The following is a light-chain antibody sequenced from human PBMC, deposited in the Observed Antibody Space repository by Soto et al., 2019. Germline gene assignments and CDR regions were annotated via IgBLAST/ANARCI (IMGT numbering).Light chain of an antibody. CDR2: GTS. CDR3: QQYGGTPWT. V-gene: IGKV3-20*01. CDR1: QSVPNNY. Sequence: EIVLTQSPGTLSLSPGERATLYCRASQSVPNNYLAWYQQRLGQAPGLLIYGTSSRAPGISDRFSGGGSGTDFTLTVNRLEPEDFAVYFCQQYGGTPWTFGQGTNVENK. J-gene: IGKJ1*01.